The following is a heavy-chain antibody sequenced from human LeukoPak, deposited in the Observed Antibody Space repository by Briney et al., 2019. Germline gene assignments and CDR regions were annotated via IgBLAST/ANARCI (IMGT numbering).Heavy chain of an antibody. CDR2: INTNTGNP. Sequence: ASVKVSCKASGYTFTSYGISWVRQAPGQGLERMGWINTNTGNPTYAQGFTGRFVFSLDTSVSTAYLQISSLKAEDTAVYYCARDRLAMVRGVTNWFDPWGQGTLVTFSS. CDR3: ARDRLAMVRGVTNWFDP. CDR1: GYTFTSYG. D-gene: IGHD3-10*01. V-gene: IGHV7-4-1*02. J-gene: IGHJ5*02.